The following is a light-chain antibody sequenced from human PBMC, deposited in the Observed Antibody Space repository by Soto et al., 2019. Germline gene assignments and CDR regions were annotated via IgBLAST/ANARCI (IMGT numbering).Light chain of an antibody. CDR2: DTF. CDR1: QNIGTY. Sequence: EIVLTQSPATLSLSPGERGTLSCRASQNIGTYVAWYQQRPGQAPRLLIYDTFNRATGIPARFSGGGSGTDFTLPISSLEPEDFAVYFCQHRAYWPWTFRQGTKVEI. CDR3: QHRAYWPWT. J-gene: IGKJ1*01. V-gene: IGKV3-11*01.